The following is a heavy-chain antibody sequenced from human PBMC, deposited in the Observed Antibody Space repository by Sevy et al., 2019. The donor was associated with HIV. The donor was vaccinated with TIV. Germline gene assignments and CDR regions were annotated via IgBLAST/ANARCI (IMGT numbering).Heavy chain of an antibody. Sequence: GGSLRLSCPAFGFSFSDYAMHWVRQPIGKGKSLDGVASVGTVGNTYCSASVKCRFTISRDNATNSLLLQMNSLRLGDTATCYCARGSPSESQILLGSSNADNWYFDLWGRGTLVTVSS. CDR1: GFSFSDYA. CDR2: VGTVGNT. J-gene: IGHJ2*01. D-gene: IGHD2-15*01. V-gene: IGHV3-13*01. CDR3: ARGSPSESQILLGSSNADNWYFDL.